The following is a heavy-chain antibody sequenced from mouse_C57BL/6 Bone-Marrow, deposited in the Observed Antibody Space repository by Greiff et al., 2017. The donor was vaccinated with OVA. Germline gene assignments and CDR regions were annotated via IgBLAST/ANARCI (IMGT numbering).Heavy chain of an antibody. CDR2: ISPGNSDT. Sequence: EVQLQESGTVLARPGASVKMSCKTSGYTFTSYWMHWVKQRPGQGLEWIGAISPGNSDTSYNQKFKGKAKLTAVTSASTAYMELSSLTNEDSAVYYCTRGPYRHDDMDYWGQGTSVTVSS. J-gene: IGHJ4*01. CDR1: GYTFTSYW. D-gene: IGHD2-12*01. CDR3: TRGPYRHDDMDY. V-gene: IGHV1-5*01.